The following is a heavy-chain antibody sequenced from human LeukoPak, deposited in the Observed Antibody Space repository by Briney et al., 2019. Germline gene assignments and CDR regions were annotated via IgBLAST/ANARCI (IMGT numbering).Heavy chain of an antibody. Sequence: GGSLTLSCPASGFTFSAYWMRWVRQAPGEGLEWVASITDDGSEKHYVDSVTSRFTSSNDNAKISLYLQINSLRADDTAVYYYASLTFGADDWCYDVWGQGTLVTVSS. V-gene: IGHV3-7*01. CDR1: GFTFSAYW. CDR3: ASLTFGADDWCYDV. J-gene: IGHJ4*02. CDR2: ITDDGSEK. D-gene: IGHD4/OR15-4a*01.